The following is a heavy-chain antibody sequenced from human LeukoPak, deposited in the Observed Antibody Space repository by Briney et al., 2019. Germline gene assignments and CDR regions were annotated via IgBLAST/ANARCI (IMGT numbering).Heavy chain of an antibody. D-gene: IGHD3-10*01. J-gene: IGHJ6*03. CDR2: IYPGDSDT. Sequence: NRGESLKISCKGSGYSFTSSWIAWVRQMPGKGLERMGVIYPGDSDTRYSPSFQGQVTISADKSINSAYLQWSSLKASDSAIYYCARRGSSHSYMDVWGKGTTVTVSS. CDR1: GYSFTSSW. CDR3: ARRGSSHSYMDV. V-gene: IGHV5-51*01.